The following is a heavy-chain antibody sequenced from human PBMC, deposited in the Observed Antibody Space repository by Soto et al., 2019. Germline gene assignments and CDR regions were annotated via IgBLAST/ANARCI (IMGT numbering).Heavy chain of an antibody. V-gene: IGHV4-30-2*01. D-gene: IGHD6-13*01. J-gene: IGHJ5*02. CDR3: ARIAAAGTGPNWFDP. CDR1: GGSISSGGYS. Sequence: SETLSLTCAVSGGSISSGGYSWSWIRQPPGKGLEWIGYIYHSGSTYYNPSLKSRVTISVDRSKNQFSLKLSSVTAADTVVYYCARIAAAGTGPNWFDPWGQGTLVTVSS. CDR2: IYHSGST.